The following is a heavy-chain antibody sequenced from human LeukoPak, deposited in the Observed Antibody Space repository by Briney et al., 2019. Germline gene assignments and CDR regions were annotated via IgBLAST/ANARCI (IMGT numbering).Heavy chain of an antibody. CDR3: ARAVPAPGTPENAFDI. V-gene: IGHV3-30*04. Sequence: GGSLRLSCAASGFTFNNYAMHWVRQAPGEGLEWVAVISRDGTDQYYADSVKGRLTVSRDNSQSTLYLHLNSLSTEDTALYYCARAVPAPGTPENAFDIWGQGTMVTVSS. CDR2: ISRDGTDQ. CDR1: GFTFNNYA. J-gene: IGHJ3*02. D-gene: IGHD6-13*01.